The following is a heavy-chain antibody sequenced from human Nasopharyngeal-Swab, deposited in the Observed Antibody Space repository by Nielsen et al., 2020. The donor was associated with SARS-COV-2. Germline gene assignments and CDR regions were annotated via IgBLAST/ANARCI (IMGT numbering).Heavy chain of an antibody. CDR3: AKATLYDILTGAFDY. J-gene: IGHJ4*02. D-gene: IGHD3-9*01. V-gene: IGHV3-30*18. CDR2: ISYDGSNK. Sequence: WIRQPSGKGLEWVAVISYDGSNKYYADSVKGRFTISRDNSKNTLYLQMNSLRAEDTAVYYCAKATLYDILTGAFDYWGQGTLVTVSS.